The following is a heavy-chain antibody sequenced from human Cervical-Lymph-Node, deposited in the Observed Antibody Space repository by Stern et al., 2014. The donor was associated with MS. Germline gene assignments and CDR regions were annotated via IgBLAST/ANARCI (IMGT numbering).Heavy chain of an antibody. V-gene: IGHV4-61*02. CDR3: ARDKEDTNMAFRYFDN. CDR1: GGSVGSGSYD. CDR2: IYTTGST. D-gene: IGHD5-18*01. J-gene: IGHJ4*02. Sequence: VQLVQSGPGLVKPSQTLSLTCTVSGGSVGSGSYDWSWIRQPAGKGLEWIGGIYTTGSTYYNPSLKSRVPISIDTSKNQFSLKLPSVTAADTAVYYCARDKEDTNMAFRYFDNWGQGTLVTVSS.